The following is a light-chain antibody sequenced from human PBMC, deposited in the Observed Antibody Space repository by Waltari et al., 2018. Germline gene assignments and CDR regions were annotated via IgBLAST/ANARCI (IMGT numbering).Light chain of an antibody. V-gene: IGKV1-9*01. Sequence: IQLTQSPSSLSASVGARVTITCRASQGVNVYLAWYQQKPGKAPKLLIYAASTLQSGVSSRFRGSGSGTDFTLTINSLQPEDIATYYCQQFNASPRTFGQGTNVEIK. CDR1: QGVNVY. J-gene: IGKJ1*01. CDR2: AAS. CDR3: QQFNASPRT.